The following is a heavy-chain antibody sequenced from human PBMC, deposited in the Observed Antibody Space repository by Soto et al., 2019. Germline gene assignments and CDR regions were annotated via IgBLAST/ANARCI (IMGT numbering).Heavy chain of an antibody. CDR2: ISYDGSNK. J-gene: IGHJ6*02. V-gene: IGHV3-30-3*01. D-gene: IGHD6-19*01. CDR3: ATTAVAGRFYYYYGMDV. Sequence: HPRGTLRVSCAASVFTFSSYAMHWVRQAPGKGLEWVAVISYDGSNKYYADSVKGRFTISRDNSKNTLYLQMNSLRAEDTAVYYCATTAVAGRFYYYYGMDVWGQGTTVTVSS. CDR1: VFTFSSYA.